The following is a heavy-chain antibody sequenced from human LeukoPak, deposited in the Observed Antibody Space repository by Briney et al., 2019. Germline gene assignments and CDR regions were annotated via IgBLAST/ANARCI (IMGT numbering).Heavy chain of an antibody. V-gene: IGHV1-69*13. CDR3: ARDCSSTSCYQDSNWFDP. D-gene: IGHD2-2*01. J-gene: IGHJ5*02. Sequence: ASVKGSCKASGGTFSSYAISWVRQAPGQGLEWMGGIIPIFGTANYAQKFQGRVTITADESTSTAYMELSSLRSEDTAVYYCARDCSSTSCYQDSNWFDPWGQGTLVTVSS. CDR1: GGTFSSYA. CDR2: IIPIFGTA.